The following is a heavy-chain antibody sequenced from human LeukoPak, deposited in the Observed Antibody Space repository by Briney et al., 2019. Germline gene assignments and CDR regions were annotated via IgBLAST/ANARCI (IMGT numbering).Heavy chain of an antibody. Sequence: SETLSLTCAVSGGSISSGGYSWSWIRQPPGKGLEWIGYIYHSGSTYYNPSLKSRVTISVDRSKNQFSLKLSSVTAADTAVYYCARSLSEDYHFDYWGQGTLVTVSS. J-gene: IGHJ4*02. D-gene: IGHD4-11*01. CDR2: IYHSGST. CDR3: ARSLSEDYHFDY. CDR1: GGSISSGGYS. V-gene: IGHV4-30-2*01.